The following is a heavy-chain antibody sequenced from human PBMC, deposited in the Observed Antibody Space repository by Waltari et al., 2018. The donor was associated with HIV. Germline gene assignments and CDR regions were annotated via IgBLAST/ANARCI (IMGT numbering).Heavy chain of an antibody. CDR3: AGRPLYDSGSYPGGWFDP. V-gene: IGHV4-34*02. CDR2: INHSGST. D-gene: IGHD3-10*01. Sequence: QVQLQQWGAGLLKPSETLSLTCAVYTGPFSDYYCTWIRHPPGQGLECIGEINHSGSTNYNPSLQSRLTVSVDTSKNQFSLKLSSVTAADTAVYYCAGRPLYDSGSYPGGWFDPWGQGTLVTVSS. J-gene: IGHJ5*02. CDR1: TGPFSDYY.